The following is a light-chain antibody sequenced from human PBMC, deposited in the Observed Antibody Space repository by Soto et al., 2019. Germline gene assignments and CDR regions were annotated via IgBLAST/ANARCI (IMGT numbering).Light chain of an antibody. V-gene: IGKV3-20*01. CDR1: QSVGSSNY. CDR2: VAS. Sequence: DIVLTQSPGTLSLSPGERATLSCRASQSVGSSNYLAWYQQKPGQAPRLLTYVASYRATGIPDTFSGSGAGTDFTITISRLEREDFAVYCCQQYGRSPQTFGQGTKVEIK. J-gene: IGKJ1*01. CDR3: QQYGRSPQT.